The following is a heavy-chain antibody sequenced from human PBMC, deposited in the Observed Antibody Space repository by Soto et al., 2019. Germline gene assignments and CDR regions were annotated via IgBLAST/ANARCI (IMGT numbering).Heavy chain of an antibody. CDR2: ISYDGSNK. V-gene: IGHV3-30-3*01. CDR1: GFTFSSYA. J-gene: IGHJ6*01. CDR3: ARGGRYCTNGVCSASYYYGMDV. Sequence: QVQLVESGGGVVQPGRSLRLSCAASGFTFSSYAMHWVRQAPGKGLEWVAVISYDGSNKYYADSVKGRFTISRDNSKNTLYLQMNSLRAEDTAVYYCARGGRYCTNGVCSASYYYGMDVW. D-gene: IGHD2-8*01.